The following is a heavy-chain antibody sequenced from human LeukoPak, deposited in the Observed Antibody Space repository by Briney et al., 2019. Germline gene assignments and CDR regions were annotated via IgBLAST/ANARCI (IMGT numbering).Heavy chain of an antibody. Sequence: ASVKVSCKASGYTFTSHYMHWVRQAPGQGLEWMGIINPSGGSTSYAQKFQGRVTMTRDTSTSTSYMELRSLRSDDTAVYYCAREHXSSXDQFDYWGQGTLVTVSS. CDR2: INPSGGST. CDR3: AREHXSSXDQFDY. V-gene: IGHV1-46*01. J-gene: IGHJ4*02. D-gene: IGHD6-13*01. CDR1: GYTFTSHY.